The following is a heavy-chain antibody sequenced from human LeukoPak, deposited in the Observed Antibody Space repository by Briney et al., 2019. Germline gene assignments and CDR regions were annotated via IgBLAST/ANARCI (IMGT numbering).Heavy chain of an antibody. Sequence: RINPNNGVSDYAQKFQGSVTMTRDTSITTAYMDLSRLTSDDTAVYYCARGPSGTGTTVYWGQGTLVTVSS. V-gene: IGHV1-2*06. CDR3: ARGPSGTGTTVY. D-gene: IGHD1-7*01. CDR2: INPNNGVS. J-gene: IGHJ4*02.